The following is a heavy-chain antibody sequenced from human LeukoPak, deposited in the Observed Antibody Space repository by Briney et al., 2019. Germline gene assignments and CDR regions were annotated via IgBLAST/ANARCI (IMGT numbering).Heavy chain of an antibody. Sequence: PSETLSLTCTVSGGSISSGDYYWSWIRQPPGKGLEWIGYIYYSGSTYYNPSLKSRVTISVDTSKNQFSLKLSSVTAADTAVYYCVRVPATTVPGGWFDPWGQGTLVTVSS. CDR1: GGSISSGDYY. J-gene: IGHJ5*02. D-gene: IGHD4-11*01. CDR2: IYYSGST. V-gene: IGHV4-30-4*08. CDR3: VRVPATTVPGGWFDP.